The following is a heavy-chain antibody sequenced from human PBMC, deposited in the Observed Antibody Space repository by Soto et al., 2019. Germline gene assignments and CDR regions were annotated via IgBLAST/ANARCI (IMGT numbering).Heavy chain of an antibody. D-gene: IGHD6-13*01. Sequence: GESLKISCKGSGYSFTSYWISWVRQMPGKGLEWMGRIDPSDSYTNYSPSFQGHVTISADKSISTAYLQWSSLKASDTAMYYCARAPAAGIYYYYYYYGMDVWGQGTTVTVSS. CDR3: ARAPAAGIYYYYYYYGMDV. CDR2: IDPSDSYT. V-gene: IGHV5-10-1*01. CDR1: GYSFTSYW. J-gene: IGHJ6*02.